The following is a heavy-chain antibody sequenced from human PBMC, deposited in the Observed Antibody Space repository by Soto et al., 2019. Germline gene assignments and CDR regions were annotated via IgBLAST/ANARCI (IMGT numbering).Heavy chain of an antibody. J-gene: IGHJ4*02. CDR1: GGSISSYY. V-gene: IGHV4-59*08. CDR2: IYYFGST. Sequence: SETLSLTCTVSGGSISSYYWSWIRQPPGKGLEWIGYIYYFGSTNYNPSLKSRVTISVDTSKNQFSLKLSSVTAADTAVYYCARAYGGYADYWGQGALVTVS. CDR3: ARAYGGYADY. D-gene: IGHD5-12*01.